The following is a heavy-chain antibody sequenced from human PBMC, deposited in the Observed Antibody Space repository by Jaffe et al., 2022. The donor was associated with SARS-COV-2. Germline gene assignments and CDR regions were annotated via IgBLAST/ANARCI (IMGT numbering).Heavy chain of an antibody. CDR3: AGGDSGYIGA. D-gene: IGHD3-22*01. CDR2: IKTDGTYT. CDR1: GFTFTSYW. J-gene: IGHJ5*02. Sequence: EVQLVESGGGLVQPGGSLRLSCAASGFTFTSYWMHWVRQAPGKGLVWVSRIKTDGTYTTYADSVKGRFTISRDNAKNTLYLQMNSLRAEDTAVYYCAGGDSGYIGAWGQGTLVTVSS. V-gene: IGHV3-74*01.